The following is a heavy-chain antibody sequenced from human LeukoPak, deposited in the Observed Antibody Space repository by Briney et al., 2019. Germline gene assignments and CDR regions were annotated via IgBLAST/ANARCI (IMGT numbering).Heavy chain of an antibody. CDR2: INHSGST. CDR1: GGSFSGYY. D-gene: IGHD1-26*01. Sequence: SETLSLTCAVYGGSFSGYYWSWIRQPPGKGLEWIGEINHSGSTNYNPSLKSRVTISVDTSKKQFSLKLSSVTAADTAVYYCARGQRIAGASFFDFWGQGTLVTVSS. V-gene: IGHV4-34*01. J-gene: IGHJ4*01. CDR3: ARGQRIAGASFFDF.